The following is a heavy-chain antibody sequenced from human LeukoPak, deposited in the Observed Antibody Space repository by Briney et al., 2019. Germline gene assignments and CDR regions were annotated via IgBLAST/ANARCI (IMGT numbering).Heavy chain of an antibody. CDR3: AKRSLSYYYGMGV. V-gene: IGHV3-23*01. CDR1: GFTFCDYY. J-gene: IGHJ6*02. CDR2: ISGSGGST. Sequence: GGSLRLSCAASGFTFCDYYMSWVRQTPGKGLEWVSAISGSGGSTYYADSVKGRFTISRDNSKNTLYLQMNSLRAEDTAVYYCAKRSLSYYYGMGVWGQGTTVTDSS.